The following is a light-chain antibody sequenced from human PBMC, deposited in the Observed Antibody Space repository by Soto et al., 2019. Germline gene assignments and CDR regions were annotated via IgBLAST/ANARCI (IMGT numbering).Light chain of an antibody. CDR3: HQYNDWFRYT. CDR1: QSVSSD. V-gene: IGKV3-15*01. CDR2: GAS. J-gene: IGKJ2*01. Sequence: EIVMTQSPATLSVSPGERATLSCRASQSVSSDLAWYQQKPGQAPRLLIYGASTRATGIPARFSGSGSGTEFTLTISSLQSEDFAVHYCHQYNDWFRYTFGQGTKLEIK.